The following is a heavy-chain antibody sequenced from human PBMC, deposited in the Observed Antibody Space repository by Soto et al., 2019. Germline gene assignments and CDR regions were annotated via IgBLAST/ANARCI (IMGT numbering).Heavy chain of an antibody. D-gene: IGHD6-19*01. CDR3: AKHGPGVAASF. CDR2: IYPSDLDT. CDR1: GYTFTNYW. Sequence: GESLKISCKGLGYTFTNYWIGWVRQMPGKGLEWMGLIYPSDLDTRYSPSFQGQVTISADKSVSTAYLQWNSLKASDTAMYYCAKHGPGVAASFWGHGTQVTVSS. J-gene: IGHJ4*01. V-gene: IGHV5-51*01.